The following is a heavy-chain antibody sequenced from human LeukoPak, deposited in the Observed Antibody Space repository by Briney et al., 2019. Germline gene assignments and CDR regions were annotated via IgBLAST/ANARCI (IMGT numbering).Heavy chain of an antibody. Sequence: ASVKVSCKAYGYTFNRYDINWVRRATGQGLEWMGWMNPDNGNTGYAQKFQGRLTMTSNTSISTVYMELSSLRYEHTAIYFCARGEYMYGHDIDFWGQGTLVTVSS. J-gene: IGHJ4*02. CDR2: MNPDNGNT. V-gene: IGHV1-8*01. D-gene: IGHD2/OR15-2a*01. CDR1: GYTFNRYD. CDR3: ARGEYMYGHDIDF.